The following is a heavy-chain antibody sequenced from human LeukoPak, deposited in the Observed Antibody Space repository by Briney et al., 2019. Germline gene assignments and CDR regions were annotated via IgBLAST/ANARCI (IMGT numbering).Heavy chain of an antibody. D-gene: IGHD6-6*01. CDR3: ARGGYSGSYYRFS. J-gene: IGHJ1*01. CDR1: GFTFSDSW. V-gene: IGHV3-74*01. Sequence: PGGSLRLSCAASGFTFSDSWMHWVRQGPGKGPEWLSRTSKDGSDTVYADSAKGRLTASRDNAGNTVYLELTNLRPDDTAPYYCARGGYSGSYYRFSWGRGTLVTVAS. CDR2: TSKDGSDT.